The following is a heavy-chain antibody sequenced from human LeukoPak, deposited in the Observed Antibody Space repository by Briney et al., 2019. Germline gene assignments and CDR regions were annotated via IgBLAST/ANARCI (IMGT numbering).Heavy chain of an antibody. CDR2: INPSGGST. CDR1: GYTFTSYY. V-gene: IGHV1-46*01. J-gene: IGHJ1*01. CDR3: AREVCGGDCYSYFQH. D-gene: IGHD2-21*02. Sequence: ASVKVSCKASGYTFTSYYMHWVRQAPGQGLEWMGMINPSGGSTSYAQKFQGRVTMTRDTSTSTVHMELSSLRSEDTAVYYCAREVCGGDCYSYFQHWGQGTLVTVSS.